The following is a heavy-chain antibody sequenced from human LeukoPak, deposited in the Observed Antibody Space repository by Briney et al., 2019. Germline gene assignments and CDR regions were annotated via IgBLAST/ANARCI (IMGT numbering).Heavy chain of an antibody. CDR1: GYTFTSYG. CDR2: MNPNSSNT. J-gene: IGHJ4*02. V-gene: IGHV1-8*01. CDR3: VRVPPRTTIYAY. Sequence: ASVKVSCKASGYTFTSYGINWVRQATGQGLEWMGWMNPNSSNTGYAQKFQGRVTMTRNTSIGTAYMELSSLRSEDTAIYYCVRVPPRTTIYAYWGQGTLVTVSS. D-gene: IGHD1-14*01.